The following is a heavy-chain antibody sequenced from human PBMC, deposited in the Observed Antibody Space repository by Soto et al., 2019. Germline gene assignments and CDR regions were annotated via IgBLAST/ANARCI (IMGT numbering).Heavy chain of an antibody. J-gene: IGHJ4*02. V-gene: IGHV1-18*01. CDR3: ARGYSSSPFDY. CDR1: GYTFASYA. D-gene: IGHD6-6*01. CDR2: ISAYNGNT. Sequence: ASVKVSCKASGYTFASYAISWMRQAPGQGLEWMGWISAYNGNTNYAQKLQGRVTMTTDTSISTAYMELSRLRSDDTAVYYCARGYSSSPFDYWGQGTLVTVSS.